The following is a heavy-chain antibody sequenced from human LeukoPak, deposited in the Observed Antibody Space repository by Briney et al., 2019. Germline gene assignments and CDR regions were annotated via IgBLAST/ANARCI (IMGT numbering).Heavy chain of an antibody. J-gene: IGHJ4*02. V-gene: IGHV3-48*01. CDR1: GFTYSTLG. CDR2: VSSSRTTI. CDR3: ARMSTGYYDDY. Sequence: PGGSLRLSCVASGFTYSTLGMNWVRQAPGKGVEWVSYVSSSRTTIYYADSVKGRFTISRDDAKSSLYLQMNSLRAEDTALYYCARMSTGYYDDYWGQGTLVAVSS. D-gene: IGHD3-9*01.